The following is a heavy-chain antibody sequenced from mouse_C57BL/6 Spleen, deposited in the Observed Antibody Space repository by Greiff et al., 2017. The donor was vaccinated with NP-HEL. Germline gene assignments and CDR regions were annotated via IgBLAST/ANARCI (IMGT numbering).Heavy chain of an antibody. CDR2: IYPGSGNT. CDR3: ARGGGNPWFAY. Sequence: VQLVESGAELVRPGASVKLSCKASGYTFTDYYINWVKQRPGQGLEWIARIYPGSGNTYYNEKFKGKATLTAEKSSSTAYMQLSSLTSEDAAVYFCARGGGNPWFAYWGQGTLVTVSA. J-gene: IGHJ3*01. V-gene: IGHV1-76*01. CDR1: GYTFTDYY. D-gene: IGHD2-1*01.